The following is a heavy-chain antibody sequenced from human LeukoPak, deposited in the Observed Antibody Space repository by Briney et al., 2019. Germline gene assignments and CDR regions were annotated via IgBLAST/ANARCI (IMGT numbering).Heavy chain of an antibody. CDR1: GFTFSDCY. CDR2: ISSSGSTI. J-gene: IGHJ6*03. V-gene: IGHV3-11*01. D-gene: IGHD6-19*01. CDR3: ASTSGGYSSGWYPRGYYYYMDV. Sequence: GGSLRLSCAASGFTFSDCYMSWIRQAPGKGLEWVSYISSSGSTIYYADSVKGRFTISRDNAKNSLYLQMNSLRAEDTAVYYCASTSGGYSSGWYPRGYYYYMDVWGKGTTVTISS.